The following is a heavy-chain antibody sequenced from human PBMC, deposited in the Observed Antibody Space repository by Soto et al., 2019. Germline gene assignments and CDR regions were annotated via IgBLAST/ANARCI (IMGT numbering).Heavy chain of an antibody. Sequence: ASVKVSCKASGYTFTSYDINWVRQATGQGLEWMGWMNPNSGNTGYAQKFQGRVTMTRNTSISTAYMELSNLRSEDTAVYYCAREGGQVTVRGVISGPWGQGTLVTVSS. V-gene: IGHV1-8*01. CDR3: AREGGQVTVRGVISGP. CDR1: GYTFTSYD. D-gene: IGHD3-10*01. CDR2: MNPNSGNT. J-gene: IGHJ5*02.